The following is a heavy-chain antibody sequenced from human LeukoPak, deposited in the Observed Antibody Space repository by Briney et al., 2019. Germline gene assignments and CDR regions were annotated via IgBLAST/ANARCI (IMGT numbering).Heavy chain of an antibody. CDR3: ARTQHDYGDYRNWFDP. CDR2: IKQDGSEK. V-gene: IGHV3-7*01. J-gene: IGHJ5*02. Sequence: GGSLRLSCAASGFTFSSYWMSWVRQALGKGLEWVANIKQDGSEKYYVDSVKGRFTISRDNAKNSLYLQMNSLRAEDTAVYYCARTQHDYGDYRNWFDPWGQGTLVTVSS. CDR1: GFTFSSYW. D-gene: IGHD4-17*01.